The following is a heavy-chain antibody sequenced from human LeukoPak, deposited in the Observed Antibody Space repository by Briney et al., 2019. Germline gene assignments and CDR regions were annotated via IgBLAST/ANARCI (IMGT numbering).Heavy chain of an antibody. D-gene: IGHD6-13*01. CDR3: ARLYSSSWYRLDY. CDR2: IYSGGST. CDR1: GFTVSSNY. V-gene: IGHV3-66*04. J-gene: IGHJ4*02. Sequence: GSLRLSCAASGFTVSSNYMSWVRQAPGKGLEWVSVIYSGGSTYYADSVKGRFTISRDNSKNTLYLQMNSLRAEDTAVYYCARLYSSSWYRLDYWGQGTLVTVPS.